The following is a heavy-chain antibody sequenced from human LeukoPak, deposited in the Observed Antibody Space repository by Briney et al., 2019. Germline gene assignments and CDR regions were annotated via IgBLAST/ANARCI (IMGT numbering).Heavy chain of an antibody. Sequence: GRSLRLSCAASGFTFSSYSMNWVRQAPGKGLEWVSAISGSGGSTYYADSVKGRFTISRDNSKNTLYLQMNSLRAEDTAVYYCAKMYYYDSSGYSRFDYWGQGTLVTVSS. CDR1: GFTFSSYS. D-gene: IGHD3-22*01. CDR3: AKMYYYDSSGYSRFDY. CDR2: ISGSGGST. J-gene: IGHJ4*02. V-gene: IGHV3-23*01.